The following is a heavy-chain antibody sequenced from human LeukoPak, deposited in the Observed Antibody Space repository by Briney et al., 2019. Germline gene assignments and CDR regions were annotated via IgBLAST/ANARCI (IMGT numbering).Heavy chain of an antibody. D-gene: IGHD3-22*01. CDR2: IDSDGSST. CDR1: GFTFSSYW. Sequence: GGSLRLSCAASGFTFSSYWMHWVRQAPGKGLVWVSRIDSDGSSTTYADSVKGRFTISRDNAKNTLYLQMNSLRAEDTAVYYCARVFWYDSSFDYWGQGTLVTVSS. V-gene: IGHV3-74*01. CDR3: ARVFWYDSSFDY. J-gene: IGHJ4*02.